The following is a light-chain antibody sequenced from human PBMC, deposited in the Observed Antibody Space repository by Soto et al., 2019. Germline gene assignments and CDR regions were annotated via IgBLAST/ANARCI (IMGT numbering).Light chain of an antibody. J-gene: IGKJ2*01. Sequence: DIQMTQSPSSLSASVGDRVTITCQASQDISNYLNWYQQTAGKAPKLLIYDASNVETGVQSRFSGSGSGTDFTFTISSLQPEDIAIYYCQQYDNLPRTFGQGTKLEIK. V-gene: IGKV1-33*01. CDR1: QDISNY. CDR2: DAS. CDR3: QQYDNLPRT.